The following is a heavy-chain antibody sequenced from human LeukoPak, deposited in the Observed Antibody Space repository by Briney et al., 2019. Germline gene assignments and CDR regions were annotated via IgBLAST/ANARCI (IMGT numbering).Heavy chain of an antibody. V-gene: IGHV4-34*09. CDR1: GGSFSGYY. D-gene: IGHD3-3*01. Sequence: SETLSLTCAVYGGSFSGYYWSWIRQPPGKGLEWIGEINHSGSTNYNPSLKRRVTIAADTSKNQFSLKLSSVTAADTAVYYCARVGVVRGVDYWGQGTLVTVSS. CDR2: INHSGST. J-gene: IGHJ4*02. CDR3: ARVGVVRGVDY.